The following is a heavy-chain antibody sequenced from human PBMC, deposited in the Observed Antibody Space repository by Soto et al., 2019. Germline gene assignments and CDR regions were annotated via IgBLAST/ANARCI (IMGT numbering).Heavy chain of an antibody. CDR2: SSYDGRET. Sequence: GGSLRLSCAASDFDFSSYGIHWVRQAPGKGLEWVAASSYDGRETFYADSAKGRFTVSKEMSKNTAFLQMNALRHEDTAVYFCARDSGWPILNFDNWGQGTPVTVSS. CDR1: DFDFSSYG. D-gene: IGHD3-10*01. CDR3: ARDSGWPILNFDN. V-gene: IGHV3-30*03. J-gene: IGHJ4*02.